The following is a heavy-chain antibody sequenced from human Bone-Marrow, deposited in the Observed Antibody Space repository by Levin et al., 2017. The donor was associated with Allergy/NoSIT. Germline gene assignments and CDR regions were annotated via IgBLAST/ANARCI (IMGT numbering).Heavy chain of an antibody. CDR2: ISAYNGNT. J-gene: IGHJ6*02. CDR1: GYTFTSYG. D-gene: IGHD6-19*01. V-gene: IGHV1-18*01. Sequence: SVKVSCKASGYTFTSYGISWVRQAPGQGLEWMGWISAYNGNTNYAQKLQGRVTMTTDTSTSTAYMELRSLRSDDTAVYYCARDAMNSSGWYGPWYYYYGMDVWGQGTTVTVSS. CDR3: ARDAMNSSGWYGPWYYYYGMDV.